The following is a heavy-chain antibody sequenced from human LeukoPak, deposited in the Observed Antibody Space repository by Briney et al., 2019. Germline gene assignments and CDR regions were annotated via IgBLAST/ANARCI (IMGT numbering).Heavy chain of an antibody. CDR1: GYTFTHYY. J-gene: IGHJ5*02. V-gene: IGHV1-2*02. CDR3: AREGDYGALYNWFDP. Sequence: ASVKVSCKASGYTFTHYYMHWVRQAPGQGLEWMGWINPNSGGTKYAQNFQGRVTMTRDTSISAAYMEVSSLRSDDTAVYYCAREGDYGALYNWFDPWGQGTQVTVSS. CDR2: INPNSGGT. D-gene: IGHD4-17*01.